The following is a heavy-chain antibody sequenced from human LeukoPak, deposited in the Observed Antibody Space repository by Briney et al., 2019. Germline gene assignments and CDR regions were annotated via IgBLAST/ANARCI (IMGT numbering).Heavy chain of an antibody. D-gene: IGHD4-17*01. Sequence: GASVKVSCKASGYTFTSYAMNWVRQAPGQGLEWMGWINTNTGNPTYAQGFTGRFVFSLDTSVSTAYLQISSLKAEDTAVYYCARDLQIWANYGDVPYPYYFDYWGRGTLVTVSS. J-gene: IGHJ4*02. CDR1: GYTFTSYA. CDR2: INTNTGNP. V-gene: IGHV7-4-1*02. CDR3: ARDLQIWANYGDVPYPYYFDY.